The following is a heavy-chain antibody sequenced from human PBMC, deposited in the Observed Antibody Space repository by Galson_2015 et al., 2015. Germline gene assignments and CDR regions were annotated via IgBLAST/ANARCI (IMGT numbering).Heavy chain of an antibody. V-gene: IGHV1-18*01. CDR2: ISVYNGNT. CDR1: GYNFPSHG. D-gene: IGHD2-2*01. J-gene: IGHJ4*02. CDR3: ARYKYCSTTRCSGAYLDY. Sequence: SVKVSCKASGYNFPSHGISWVRQAPGQGLEWMGWISVYNGNTNYAQNAQGRVTMTADTSTSTAYMELRSLRSDDTAVYYCARYKYCSTTRCSGAYLDYWGQGTLVTVSS.